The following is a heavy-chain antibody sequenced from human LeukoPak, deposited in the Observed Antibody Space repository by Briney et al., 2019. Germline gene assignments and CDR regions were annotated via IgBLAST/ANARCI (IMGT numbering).Heavy chain of an antibody. CDR2: IYYSGST. Sequence: PWETLSLTCTVSGGSISNYYWSWIRQPPGKGLEWIGYIYYSGSTNYNPSLKSRVTISVDTSKNQFSLKLSSVTAADTAVYYCARARSPDYWGQGTLVTVSS. CDR3: ARARSPDY. J-gene: IGHJ4*02. V-gene: IGHV4-59*01. CDR1: GGSISNYY.